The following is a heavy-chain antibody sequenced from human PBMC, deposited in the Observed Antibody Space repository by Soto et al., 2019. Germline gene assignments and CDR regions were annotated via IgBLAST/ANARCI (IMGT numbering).Heavy chain of an antibody. CDR1: GGSISSGGYS. Sequence: SETLSLTCAVSGGSISSGGYSLRWIREPPGKGLEWIGYIYHSGSTYYNPSLKSRVTISVDSSKNQFSLKLSSVTAADTAVYDCASYSGRLASALDYWAQGTLVPVSS. V-gene: IGHV4-30-2*01. CDR3: ASYSGRLASALDY. J-gene: IGHJ4*02. D-gene: IGHD1-26*01. CDR2: IYHSGST.